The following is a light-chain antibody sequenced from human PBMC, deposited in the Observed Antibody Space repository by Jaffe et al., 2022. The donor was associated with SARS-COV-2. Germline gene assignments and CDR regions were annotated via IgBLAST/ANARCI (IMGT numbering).Light chain of an antibody. CDR2: DAS. V-gene: IGKV3-11*01. J-gene: IGKJ3*01. CDR3: QKCNFAPFT. CDR1: QSVSSY. Sequence: EIVLTQSPATLSLSPGERATLSCRASQSVSSYLAWYQQKPGQAPRLLIYDASNRATGIPARFSGSGSGTDFTLTISSLQPEDVATYYCQKCNFAPFTFGPGTKVDIK.